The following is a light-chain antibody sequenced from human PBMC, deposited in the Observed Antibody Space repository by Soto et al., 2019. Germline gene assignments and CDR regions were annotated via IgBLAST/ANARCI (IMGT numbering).Light chain of an antibody. V-gene: IGLV2-14*01. J-gene: IGLJ1*01. CDR1: SSDVGGYHY. CDR3: SSYTSSITYV. Sequence: QSVLTQPASVSGSPGQSITISCTGTSSDVGGYHYVSWYQQYPGKAPKVMIYDVSNRPSGVSNRFSGSKSGTTASLTISGLQAEDEADYYCSSYTSSITYVFGTGTKVNVL. CDR2: DVS.